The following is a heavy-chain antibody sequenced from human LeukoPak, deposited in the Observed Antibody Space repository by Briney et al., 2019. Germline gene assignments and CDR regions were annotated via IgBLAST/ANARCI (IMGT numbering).Heavy chain of an antibody. Sequence: PSETLSLTCTVSGGSISSSSYYWGWIRQPPGKGLEWIGSIYYSGSTYYNPSLKSRVTISVDTSKNQFSLKLSSVTAADTAVYYCARKIVVAIRDAFDIWGQGTMVTVSS. D-gene: IGHD3-22*01. CDR2: IYYSGST. CDR3: ARKIVVAIRDAFDI. CDR1: GGSISSSSYY. V-gene: IGHV4-39*07. J-gene: IGHJ3*02.